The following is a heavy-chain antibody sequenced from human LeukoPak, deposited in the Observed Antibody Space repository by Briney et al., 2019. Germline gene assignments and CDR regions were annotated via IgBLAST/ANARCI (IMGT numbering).Heavy chain of an antibody. J-gene: IGHJ4*02. V-gene: IGHV3-53*01. CDR1: GFTVSNNF. Sequence: GGSLRLSCAAFGFTVSNNFLSWVRQAPGKGLEWVSVLYSGGTTFYADSVKGRFTISRDNSMNTLYLQMNSLTDEDSAVYYCVREGDPIYWGQGTLLTVSS. CDR3: VREGDPIY. D-gene: IGHD2-21*01. CDR2: LYSGGTT.